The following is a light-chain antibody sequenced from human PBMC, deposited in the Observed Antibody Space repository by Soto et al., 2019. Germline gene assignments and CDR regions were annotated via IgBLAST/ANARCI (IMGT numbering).Light chain of an antibody. J-gene: IGKJ1*01. CDR3: LQAQTFPRT. Sequence: DIQMTQSPSSLSVSVGDRVTITCRASQAIGDRLAWFQQKPGRAPRHLIQFASTLLRGVPSRFSGSGSGTDFILTINSLQAEDFATYYCLQAQTFPRTFGQGTRVE. V-gene: IGKV1-12*01. CDR1: QAIGDR. CDR2: FAS.